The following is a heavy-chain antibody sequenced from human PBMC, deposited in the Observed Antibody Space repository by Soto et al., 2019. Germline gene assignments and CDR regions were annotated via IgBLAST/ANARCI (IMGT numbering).Heavy chain of an antibody. D-gene: IGHD6-19*01. V-gene: IGHV3-74*01. CDR3: ARDRGWSLFDY. CDR2: TNSDGSDT. CDR1: GFTFSSYW. Sequence: GGSLRLSCAASGFTFSSYWMYWVRQAPGKGLVWVSRTNSDGSDTSYADSVKGRFTISRDNAKNTLYLQMNSLRAEDTAMYYCARDRGWSLFDYWGQGTQVTVSS. J-gene: IGHJ4*02.